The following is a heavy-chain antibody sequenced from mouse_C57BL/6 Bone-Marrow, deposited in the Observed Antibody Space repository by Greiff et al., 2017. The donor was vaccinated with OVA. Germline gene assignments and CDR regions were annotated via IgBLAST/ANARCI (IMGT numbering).Heavy chain of an antibody. CDR2: ISNGGGST. V-gene: IGHV5-12*01. Sequence: EVKLVESGGGLVQPGGSLKLSCAASGFTFSDYYMYWVRQTPEKRLEWVAYISNGGGSTYYPDTVKGRFTISRDNAKNTLYLQMSRLKSEDTAMYYCARQGDYYGSSLNRAMDYWGQGTSVTVSS. CDR3: ARQGDYYGSSLNRAMDY. CDR1: GFTFSDYY. J-gene: IGHJ4*01. D-gene: IGHD1-1*01.